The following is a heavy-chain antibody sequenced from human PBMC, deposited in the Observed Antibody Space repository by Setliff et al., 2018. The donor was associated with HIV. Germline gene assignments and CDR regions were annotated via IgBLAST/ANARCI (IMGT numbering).Heavy chain of an antibody. CDR1: GFTFHSYG. CDR2: FSADEDIE. Sequence: PGGSLRLSCAASGFTFHSYGMHWVRQAPGKGLEWVAVFSADEDIEYYADSVRERFTIFRDPSKNTLYLQMSSLRADDTAVYYCARSPYGGNPYLFDFWGQGTLVTVSS. J-gene: IGHJ4*02. D-gene: IGHD4-17*01. V-gene: IGHV3-30*19. CDR3: ARSPYGGNPYLFDF.